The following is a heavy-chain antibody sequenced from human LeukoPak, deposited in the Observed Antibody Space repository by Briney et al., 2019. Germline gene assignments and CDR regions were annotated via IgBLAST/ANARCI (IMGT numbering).Heavy chain of an antibody. Sequence: SETLSLTCAVSGYSISSGYYWGWIRQPPGKGLEWIGSIYHSGSTYYNPSLKSRVTISVDTSKNQFSLKLSSVTAADTAVYYCASVWYMDVWGKGTTVTVSS. CDR1: GYSISSGYY. CDR3: ASVWYMDV. CDR2: IYHSGST. J-gene: IGHJ6*03. V-gene: IGHV4-38-2*01. D-gene: IGHD3-16*01.